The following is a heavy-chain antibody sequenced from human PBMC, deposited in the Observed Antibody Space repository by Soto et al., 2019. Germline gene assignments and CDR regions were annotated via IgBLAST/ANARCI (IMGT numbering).Heavy chain of an antibody. V-gene: IGHV1-69*13. Sequence: SVKASCKASGGTFSSYAISWVRQAPGQGLEWMGGIIPIFGTANYAQKFQGRVTITADESTSTAYMELSSLRSEDTAVYYCARDLGYCSSTSCYTGYNWFDPWGQGTLVTVSS. D-gene: IGHD2-2*02. CDR2: IIPIFGTA. J-gene: IGHJ5*02. CDR1: GGTFSSYA. CDR3: ARDLGYCSSTSCYTGYNWFDP.